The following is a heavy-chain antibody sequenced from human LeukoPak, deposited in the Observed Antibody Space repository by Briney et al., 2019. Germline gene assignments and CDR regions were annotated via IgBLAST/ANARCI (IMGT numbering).Heavy chain of an antibody. J-gene: IGHJ3*02. Sequence: GGSLRLSCAASGFTVSSNYMSWIRQAPGKGLEWVSYISSSGSTIYYADSVKGRFTISRDNAKNSLYLQMNSLRAEDTAVYYCGRVKEASAFDIWGQGTMVTVSS. V-gene: IGHV3-11*04. D-gene: IGHD5-12*01. CDR2: ISSSGSTI. CDR3: GRVKEASAFDI. CDR1: GFTVSSNY.